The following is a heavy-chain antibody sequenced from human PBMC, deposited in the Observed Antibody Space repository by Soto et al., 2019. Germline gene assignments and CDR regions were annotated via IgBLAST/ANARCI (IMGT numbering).Heavy chain of an antibody. J-gene: IGHJ6*02. Sequence: PGGSLRLSCAASGFTFSNAWMNWVRQAPGKGLEWVGRIKSKTDGGTTDYAAPVKGSFTISRDDSKNTLYPQLNSLKTEDTAVFYCTTGARFLEWLLSGPYYYYGMDVWGQGTTVTVSS. CDR3: TTGARFLEWLLSGPYYYYGMDV. CDR1: GFTFSNAW. CDR2: IKSKTDGGTT. V-gene: IGHV3-15*07. D-gene: IGHD3-3*01.